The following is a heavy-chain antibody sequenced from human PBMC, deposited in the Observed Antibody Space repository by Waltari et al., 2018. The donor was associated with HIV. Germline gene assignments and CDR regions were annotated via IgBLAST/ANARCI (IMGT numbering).Heavy chain of an antibody. CDR1: GDSISSYY. J-gene: IGHJ5*01. CDR2: FYPGGST. CDR3: ARHVRSSIWFDY. V-gene: IGHV4-4*07. D-gene: IGHD3-10*02. Sequence: QVELQESGPGLVKPSETLSLTCSVSGDSISSYYWSWIRPPAGKGPEWIGRFYPGGSTNYNPSLKSRVTMSADTSNNLFSLMLSSVTAADTAVYYCARHVRSSIWFDYWGQGTLVTVSS.